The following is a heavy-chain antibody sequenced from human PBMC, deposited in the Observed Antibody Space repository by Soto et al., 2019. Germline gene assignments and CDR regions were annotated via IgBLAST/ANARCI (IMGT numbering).Heavy chain of an antibody. J-gene: IGHJ3*02. D-gene: IGHD3-16*02. Sequence: SETLSLTCTVSGGSVSSGSYYWSWIRQPPGKGLEWIGYIYYSGSTNYNPSLKSRVTISVDTSKNQFSLKLSSVTAADTAVYYCARVRDSFAFDIWGQGTTVTVSS. V-gene: IGHV4-61*01. CDR2: IYYSGST. CDR1: GGSVSSGSYY. CDR3: ARVRDSFAFDI.